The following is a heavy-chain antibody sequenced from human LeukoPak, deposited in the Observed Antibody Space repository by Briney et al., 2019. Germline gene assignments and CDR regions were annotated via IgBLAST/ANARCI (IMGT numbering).Heavy chain of an antibody. V-gene: IGHV3-7*01. CDR2: IKEDGSEK. Sequence: GGSLRLSCAASGLTFSSSWMTWVRQTPGKGLEWVANIKEDGSEKYYVDSVKGRVTISRDNAKNSLYLQMNSLRAEDTALYYCATDVGADWGQGTLVTVSS. CDR1: GLTFSSSW. J-gene: IGHJ4*02. CDR3: ATDVGAD.